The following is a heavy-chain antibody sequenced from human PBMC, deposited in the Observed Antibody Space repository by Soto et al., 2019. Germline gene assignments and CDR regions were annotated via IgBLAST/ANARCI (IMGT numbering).Heavy chain of an antibody. CDR3: ARGQDGIVATH. CDR1: GGSLTGYY. CDR2: VKDGGST. Sequence: QVQLQQWGAGLLKPSETLSLTCTVNGGSLTGYYWSWIRQPPGKGLEWIGDVKDGGSTNYSPSLRGRVSISADTSKNHFSLRLNSVTAADTAVYFCARGQDGIVATHWDQGALVTVSS. V-gene: IGHV4-34*01. D-gene: IGHD5-12*01. J-gene: IGHJ4*02.